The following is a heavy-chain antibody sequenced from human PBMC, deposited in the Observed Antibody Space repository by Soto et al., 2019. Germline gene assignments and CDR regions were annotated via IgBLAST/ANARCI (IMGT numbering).Heavy chain of an antibody. Sequence: QVQLVQSGAEVKKPGSSVKVSCKASGGTFSSYAISWVRQAPGQGLEWMGGSIPIFGTANYAQKFQGRVTTTADNSTRTAYMELSSLRSEDTAVYYCARGWELRAGDYWGQGTLVTVSS. CDR2: SIPIFGTA. D-gene: IGHD1-26*01. CDR1: GGTFSSYA. CDR3: ARGWELRAGDY. V-gene: IGHV1-69*14. J-gene: IGHJ4*02.